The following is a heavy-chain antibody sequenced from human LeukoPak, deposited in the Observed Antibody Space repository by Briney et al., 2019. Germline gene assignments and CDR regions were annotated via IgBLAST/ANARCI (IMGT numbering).Heavy chain of an antibody. V-gene: IGHV4-59*01. D-gene: IGHD6-19*01. Sequence: SETLSLTCTVSGGSISSYYWSWIRQPPGKGLEWIGYIYYSGSTNYNPSLKSRVTISVDTSKNQFSLKLSSVTAADTAVYYCAKSYQKASLKMAVAGRFDYWGQGTLVTVSS. CDR3: AKSYQKASLKMAVAGRFDY. CDR2: IYYSGST. CDR1: GGSISSYY. J-gene: IGHJ4*02.